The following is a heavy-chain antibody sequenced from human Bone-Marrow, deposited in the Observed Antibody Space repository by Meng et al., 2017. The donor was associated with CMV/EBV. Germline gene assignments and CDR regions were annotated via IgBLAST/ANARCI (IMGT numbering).Heavy chain of an antibody. J-gene: IGHJ6*02. CDR3: AKDKSYYYYYGMDV. CDR2: ISWNSGSI. Sequence: SLKISCAASGFTFSSYAMNWVRQAPGKGLEWVSGISWNSGSIGYADSVKGRFTISRDNAKNSLYLQMNSLRAEDTALYYCAKDKSYYYYYGMDVWGQGTTVTVSS. CDR1: GFTFSSYA. V-gene: IGHV3-9*01.